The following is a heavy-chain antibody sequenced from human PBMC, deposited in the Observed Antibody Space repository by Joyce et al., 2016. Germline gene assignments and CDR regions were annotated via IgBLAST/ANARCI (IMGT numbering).Heavy chain of an antibody. Sequence: EVQLVESGGGLVQPGGSLRLFCVSSGFTFRKYYMGWIRQAPGKGPEWVANIKADGSEKSYVSSVEGRFTISRDNAKNSLYLQINGLRAEDTAVYYCAREYFWRYDYWGQGTLVTVSS. J-gene: IGHJ4*02. V-gene: IGHV3-7*01. CDR1: GFTFRKYY. CDR2: IKADGSEK. CDR3: AREYFWRYDY. D-gene: IGHD3-3*01.